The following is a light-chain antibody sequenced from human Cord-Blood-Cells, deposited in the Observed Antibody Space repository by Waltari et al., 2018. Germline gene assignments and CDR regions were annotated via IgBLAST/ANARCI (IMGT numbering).Light chain of an antibody. Sequence: DILMTQSPASLAVSLGERAPINCKSSQSVLYSSNNKNYLAWYQQKPGQPPKLLIYWASTRESGVPDRFSGSGSGTDFTLTISSLQAEDVAVYYCQQYYSTPYTFGQGTKLEIK. V-gene: IGKV4-1*01. J-gene: IGKJ2*01. CDR2: WAS. CDR3: QQYYSTPYT. CDR1: QSVLYSSNNKNY.